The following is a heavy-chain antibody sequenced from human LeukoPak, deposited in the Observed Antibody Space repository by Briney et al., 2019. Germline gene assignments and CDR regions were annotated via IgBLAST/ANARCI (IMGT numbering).Heavy chain of an antibody. D-gene: IGHD6-19*01. CDR2: IYYSGST. Sequence: SETLSLTCTVSGGSISSSSYYWGWIRQPPGKGLEWIGSIYYSGSTYYNPSLKSRVTISVDTSKNQFSLKLSSVTAADTAVYYCARAKAGLRRPNWFDPWGQGTLVTVSS. CDR1: GGSISSSSYY. J-gene: IGHJ5*02. CDR3: ARAKAGLRRPNWFDP. V-gene: IGHV4-39*01.